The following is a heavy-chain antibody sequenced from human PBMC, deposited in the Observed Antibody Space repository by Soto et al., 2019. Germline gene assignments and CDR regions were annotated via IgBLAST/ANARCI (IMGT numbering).Heavy chain of an antibody. D-gene: IGHD2-2*01. Sequence: PSETLSLTCTVSGASITSSYWSWIRQPPGQGLESIGYIYYTGDTNSNPSLKSRVTISIDTSKNQFSLKLSSVTAADTAVYYCARYARTPDYWGQGILVTSPQ. CDR3: ARYARTPDY. J-gene: IGHJ4*02. CDR1: GASITSSY. V-gene: IGHV4-59*01. CDR2: IYYTGDT.